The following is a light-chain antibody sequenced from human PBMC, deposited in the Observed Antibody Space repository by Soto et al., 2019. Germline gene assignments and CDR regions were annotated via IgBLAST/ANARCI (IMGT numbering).Light chain of an antibody. J-gene: IGKJ3*01. CDR2: GAS. CDR1: QSLPSNS. CDR3: QQYNTWPPR. V-gene: IGKV3-20*01. Sequence: ETVLMQSPDTLSLSPGERVTLSCRASQSLPSNSLAWYQQKPGQPPRLLFYGASSRATGVPDRFVGSGSGTDFTLTVARLEAEDSAVYYCQQYNTWPPRFGPGTKIHI.